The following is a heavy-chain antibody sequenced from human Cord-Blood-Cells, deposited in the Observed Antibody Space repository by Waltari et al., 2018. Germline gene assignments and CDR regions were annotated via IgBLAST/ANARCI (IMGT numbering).Heavy chain of an antibody. D-gene: IGHD5-12*01. CDR3: ARHNPDIDAFDI. Sequence: QVQLQQWGAGLLKPSETLSLTCAVYGGSFSGYYWSWIRQPPGKGLEWIGEINHSGSTNYTPALKSRVTISVDTSKNQFSLKLSSVTAADTAVYYCARHNPDIDAFDIWGQGTMVTVSS. J-gene: IGHJ3*02. V-gene: IGHV4-34*01. CDR2: INHSGST. CDR1: GGSFSGYY.